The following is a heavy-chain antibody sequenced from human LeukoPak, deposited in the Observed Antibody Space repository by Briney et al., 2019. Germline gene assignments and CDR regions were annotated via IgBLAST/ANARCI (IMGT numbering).Heavy chain of an antibody. Sequence: ASVKVSCKTSGYTFDNYAINWVRQATGQRPEWMGWMSPNSGDTGYAQKFQDRVTMTRNTSISTAYMELSSLRSDDTAVYYCARGPPNWGYDYWGPGTLVTVSS. D-gene: IGHD7-27*01. CDR3: ARGPPNWGYDY. CDR1: GYTFDNYA. CDR2: MSPNSGDT. J-gene: IGHJ4*02. V-gene: IGHV1-8*02.